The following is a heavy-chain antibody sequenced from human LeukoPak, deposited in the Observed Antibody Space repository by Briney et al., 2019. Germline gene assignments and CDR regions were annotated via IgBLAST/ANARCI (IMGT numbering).Heavy chain of an antibody. D-gene: IGHD3-10*01. CDR2: FYHSGTI. CDR3: ARQGVVPNKAGWYFDL. Sequence: SETLSLTCIVSGGSIASSNYFWGWIRQPPGKGLEWIGGFYHSGTIFYSPSLGSRVAISIDTSKNQFSLRLLSVTAADTAVYYCARQGVVPNKAGWYFDLWGRGTLVTVSS. CDR1: GGSIASSNYF. J-gene: IGHJ2*01. V-gene: IGHV4-39*01.